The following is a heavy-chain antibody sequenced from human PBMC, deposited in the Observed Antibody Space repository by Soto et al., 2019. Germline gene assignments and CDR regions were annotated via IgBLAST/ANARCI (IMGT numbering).Heavy chain of an antibody. CDR2: ISASGDTT. J-gene: IGHJ4*02. D-gene: IGHD3-22*01. CDR1: GFSFSTCA. CDR3: AAQATGYFVPFDF. Sequence: EVQLLESGGGLVQPGGSLRLSCAASGFSFSTCAVSWVRQAPGKGLEWVSSISASGDTTHYAECVRGRFTISRDNSRNTLHLQMSSLTAEDTAIYSCAAQATGYFVPFDFWGRGTLVTVSS. V-gene: IGHV3-23*01.